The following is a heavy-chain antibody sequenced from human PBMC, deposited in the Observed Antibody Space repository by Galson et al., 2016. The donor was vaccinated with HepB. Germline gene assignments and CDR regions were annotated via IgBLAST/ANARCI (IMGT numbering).Heavy chain of an antibody. V-gene: IGHV3-30*19. CDR3: AKLDCGRDCPRDY. J-gene: IGHJ4*02. CDR1: GFTFSRYG. CDR2: ISYDGGDK. Sequence: SLRLSCAASGFTFSRYGMHWVRQAPGKGLEWVAVISYDGGDKHYADSVKGRFTVSRDNSKNTLFLQMNSLRVEDAAVYYCAKLDCGRDCPRDYWGQGALDTVSS. D-gene: IGHD2-21*02.